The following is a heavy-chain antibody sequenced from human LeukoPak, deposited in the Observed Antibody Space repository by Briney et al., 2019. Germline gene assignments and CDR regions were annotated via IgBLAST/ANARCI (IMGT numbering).Heavy chain of an antibody. CDR1: GFTFNIFG. J-gene: IGHJ4*02. CDR3: AKDPENNGFSDGSFDY. CDR2: IRNDGTHE. Sequence: GGSLRLSCTASGFTFNIFGMYWVRQAPGKGLEWVAFIRNDGTHEKYGDPVKGRFTISRDNSKNTLYLLMNSLRGEDTAIYYCAKDPENNGFSDGSFDYGGQGTLVSVSS. D-gene: IGHD2-8*01. V-gene: IGHV3-30*02.